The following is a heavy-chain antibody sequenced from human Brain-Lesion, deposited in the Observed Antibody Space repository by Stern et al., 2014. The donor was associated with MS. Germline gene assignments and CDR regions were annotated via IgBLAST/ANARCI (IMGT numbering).Heavy chain of an antibody. CDR1: GGSVSSTSYA. J-gene: IGHJ5*02. V-gene: IGHV4-39*01. D-gene: IGHD2-15*01. CDR2: IYYSGNT. CDR3: AGEEDIRYCSGGSCTGNWFDP. Sequence: QMQLVQSGPGLVKPSETLSLTCTVAGGSVSSTSYAWAWIRQPPGKGLEWIGTIYYSGNTYYSPSLKSRLTISLDTSQNQFSLQLRSLTAADTAVYYCAGEEDIRYCSGGSCTGNWFDPWGQGTLVTVSS.